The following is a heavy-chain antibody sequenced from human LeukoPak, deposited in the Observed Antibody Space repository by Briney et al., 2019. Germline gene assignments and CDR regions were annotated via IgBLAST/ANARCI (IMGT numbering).Heavy chain of an antibody. J-gene: IGHJ4*02. CDR2: INADSGNT. Sequence: ASVKVSCKASRYTFTEYAMHWVRLAPGHGLEWMGWINADSGNTESSQRFQGRLSITWDTSATTAYMERSSLTSEDTAVYYCARGGPNRSGWTLDYWGPGTLVTVSS. CDR1: RYTFTEYA. D-gene: IGHD6-19*01. V-gene: IGHV1-3*01. CDR3: ARGGPNRSGWTLDY.